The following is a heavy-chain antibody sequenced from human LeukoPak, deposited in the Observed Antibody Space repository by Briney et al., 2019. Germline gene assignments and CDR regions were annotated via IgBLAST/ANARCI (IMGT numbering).Heavy chain of an antibody. CDR3: ARVDCGDCSIHNWFDP. D-gene: IGHD2-21*02. J-gene: IGHJ5*02. Sequence: SVKVSCKASGGTFSSYAISWVRQAPGQGLEWMGGIIPIFGAAKYAQKFQGRVTITADESTSTAYMELSSLRSEDTAVYYCARVDCGDCSIHNWFDPWGQGTLVTVSS. CDR2: IIPIFGAA. V-gene: IGHV1-69*13. CDR1: GGTFSSYA.